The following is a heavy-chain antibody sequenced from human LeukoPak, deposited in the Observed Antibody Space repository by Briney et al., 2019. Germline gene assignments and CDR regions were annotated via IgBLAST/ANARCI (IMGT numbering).Heavy chain of an antibody. V-gene: IGHV3-48*01. CDR1: GFTFSSYS. CDR3: ARYQGGPTSY. Sequence: PGGSLRLSCVASGFTFSSYSVNWVRQAPGKGLEWISYISSFGGTIYYADSVKGRFTISRDNAKNSLCLQMNSLRAEDTAVYYCARYQGGPTSYWGQGTLVTVSS. CDR2: ISSFGGTI. J-gene: IGHJ4*02. D-gene: IGHD1-26*01.